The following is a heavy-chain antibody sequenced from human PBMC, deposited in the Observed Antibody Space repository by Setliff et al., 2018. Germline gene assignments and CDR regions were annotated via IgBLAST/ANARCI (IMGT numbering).Heavy chain of an antibody. Sequence: SETLSLTCTVSGGSISSYSWSWIRQPPGKRLEYIGFLYTSGSTNYNPSLKSRVTMSVDTSKNQLSLKLTFVTAADTAKYYCARVIVYSQGYYYHYMDVWGKGTTVTVSS. V-gene: IGHV4-4*08. D-gene: IGHD2-8*01. CDR2: LYTSGST. J-gene: IGHJ6*03. CDR3: ARVIVYSQGYYYHYMDV. CDR1: GGSISSYS.